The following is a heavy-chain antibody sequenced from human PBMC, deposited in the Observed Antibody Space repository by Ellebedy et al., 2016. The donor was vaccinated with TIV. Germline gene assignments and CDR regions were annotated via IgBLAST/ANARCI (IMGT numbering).Heavy chain of an antibody. D-gene: IGHD4-17*01. Sequence: PGGSLRLSCVASGFRFSDYYMSWIRQAPGKGLEWISYMSKTGSRIHHADSVKCRFTISRDNANSSLFLQMNSMRAEDTAVYYSAKSALFGDYVEDLWGQGTLVTVSS. CDR1: GFRFSDYY. V-gene: IGHV3-11*01. CDR3: AKSALFGDYVEDL. J-gene: IGHJ5*02. CDR2: MSKTGSRI.